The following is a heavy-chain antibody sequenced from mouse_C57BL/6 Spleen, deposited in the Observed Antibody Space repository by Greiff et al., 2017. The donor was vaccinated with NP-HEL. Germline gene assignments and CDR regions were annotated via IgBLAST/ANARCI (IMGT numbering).Heavy chain of an antibody. Sequence: VQLQQPGAELVRPGSSVKLSCKASGYTFTSYWMDWVKQRPGQGLEWIGNIYPSDSETHYNQKFKDKATLTVDKSSSTAYMQLSSLTSEDSAVYYCARGWYDYDVAYWGQGTLVTVSA. J-gene: IGHJ3*01. CDR3: ARGWYDYDVAY. CDR2: IYPSDSET. V-gene: IGHV1-61*01. D-gene: IGHD2-4*01. CDR1: GYTFTSYW.